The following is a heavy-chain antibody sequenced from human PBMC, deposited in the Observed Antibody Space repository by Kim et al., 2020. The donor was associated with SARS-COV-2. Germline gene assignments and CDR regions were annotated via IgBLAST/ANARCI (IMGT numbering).Heavy chain of an antibody. Sequence: SQTLSLTCAISGDSVSSNSAAWNWIRQSPSRGLEWLGRTYYRSKWYNDYAVSVKSRITINPDTSKNQFSLQLNSVTPEDTAVYYCARGHRSFDTVVTSTLDPWGQGTLVTVSS. V-gene: IGHV6-1*01. CDR2: TYYRSKWYN. J-gene: IGHJ5*02. CDR3: ARGHRSFDTVVTSTLDP. D-gene: IGHD2-15*01. CDR1: GDSVSSNSAA.